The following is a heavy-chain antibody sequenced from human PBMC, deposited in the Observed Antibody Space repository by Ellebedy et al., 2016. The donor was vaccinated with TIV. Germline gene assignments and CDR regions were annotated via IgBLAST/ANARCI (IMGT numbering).Heavy chain of an antibody. CDR1: GFTFSSYD. J-gene: IGHJ6*02. CDR2: IGTAGDT. D-gene: IGHD3-22*01. Sequence: GGSLRLXXAASGFTFSSYDMHWVRQATGKGLEWVSAIGTAGDTYYPGSVKGRFTISRENAKNSLYLQMNSLRAGDTAVYYCARALGAYDSSGYSYYYGMDVWGQGTTVTVSS. CDR3: ARALGAYDSSGYSYYYGMDV. V-gene: IGHV3-13*04.